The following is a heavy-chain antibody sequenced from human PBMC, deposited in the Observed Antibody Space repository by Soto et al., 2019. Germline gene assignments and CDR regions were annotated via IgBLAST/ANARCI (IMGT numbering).Heavy chain of an antibody. Sequence: ASVKVSCKASGYTFTSYGISWVRQAPGQGLEWMGWISAYNGNTNYAQKLQGRVTMTTDTSTSTAYMELRSLRSDDTAVYYCARIDSSGYYLEAFDIWGQGTMVTVSS. J-gene: IGHJ3*02. CDR1: GYTFTSYG. V-gene: IGHV1-18*01. CDR3: ARIDSSGYYLEAFDI. D-gene: IGHD3-22*01. CDR2: ISAYNGNT.